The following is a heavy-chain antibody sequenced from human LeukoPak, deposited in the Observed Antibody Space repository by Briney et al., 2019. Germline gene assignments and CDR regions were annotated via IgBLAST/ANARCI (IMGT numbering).Heavy chain of an antibody. CDR2: IYYSGST. D-gene: IGHD3-22*01. J-gene: IGHJ4*02. CDR3: AREASGYEGIYFDY. Sequence: PSETLSLTSTVSGGSISIYYWSWIRQPPGKVLEWIGYIYYSGSTHYNPSPKSRVTISVDTSKNPYSMKLSSVTAADTAVYYCAREASGYEGIYFDYWGQGTLVTVSS. V-gene: IGHV4-59*01. CDR1: GGSISIYY.